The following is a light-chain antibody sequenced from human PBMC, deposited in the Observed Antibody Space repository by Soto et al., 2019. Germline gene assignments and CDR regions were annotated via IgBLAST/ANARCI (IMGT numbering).Light chain of an antibody. V-gene: IGKV2-30*01. Sequence: DVVMTQFPLSLSVIPGQPASISCRSSPSPVTSDGNTYLNWFHQRPGQSPRRLIYKISNRDSGVPDRFIGSGSGTEFTLKISRVEAEDVGIYYCMQGTSWPYTFGQGTKLEI. CDR2: KIS. CDR1: PSPVTSDGNTY. CDR3: MQGTSWPYT. J-gene: IGKJ2*01.